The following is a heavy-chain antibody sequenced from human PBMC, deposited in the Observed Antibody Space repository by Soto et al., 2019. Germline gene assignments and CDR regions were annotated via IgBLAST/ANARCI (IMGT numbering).Heavy chain of an antibody. V-gene: IGHV3-11*06. J-gene: IGHJ4*02. CDR1: GFSFSDYY. Sequence: GGSLRLSCVVSGFSFSDYYMSWIRQAPGKGLEWVSYIGSSSRYTNYADSVKGRFIISRDNAKKSLYLQMNNLRAEDTAVYYCARESEDLTSNFDYWGQGTLVTVSS. CDR3: ARESEDLTSNFDY. CDR2: IGSSSRYT.